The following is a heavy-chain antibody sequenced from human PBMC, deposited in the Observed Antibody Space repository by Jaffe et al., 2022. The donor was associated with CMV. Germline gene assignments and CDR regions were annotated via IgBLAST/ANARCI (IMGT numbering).Heavy chain of an antibody. V-gene: IGHV3-74*01. D-gene: IGHD6-13*01. J-gene: IGHJ6*02. CDR2: INSDGSST. CDR1: GFTFSSYW. CDR3: ARSRAAAGRIYGMDV. Sequence: EVQLVESGGGLVQPGGSLRLSCAASGFTFSSYWMHWVRQAPGKGLVWVSRINSDGSSTSYADSVKGRFTISRDNAKNTLYLQMNSLRAEDTAVYYCARSRAAAGRIYGMDVWGQGTTVTVSS.